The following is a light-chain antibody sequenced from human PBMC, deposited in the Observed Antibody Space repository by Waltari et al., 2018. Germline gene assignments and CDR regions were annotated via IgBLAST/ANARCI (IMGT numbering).Light chain of an antibody. Sequence: IQLTQSPSSLSAYVGDRVTITCQASQPITNYLNWYKQKPGKAHKLLIYDASNLETGVPSRFSGSQSGTLFTLTISSLQPEDVATYYCQRYDNLPIFAFGPGTKVDVK. CDR2: DAS. CDR3: QRYDNLPIFA. CDR1: QPITNY. V-gene: IGKV1-33*01. J-gene: IGKJ3*01.